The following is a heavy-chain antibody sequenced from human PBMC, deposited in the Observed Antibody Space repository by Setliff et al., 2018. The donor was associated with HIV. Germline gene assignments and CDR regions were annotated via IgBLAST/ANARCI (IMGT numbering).Heavy chain of an antibody. V-gene: IGHV3-43*01. CDR3: HSGYDTEEQSYFDY. Sequence: GGSLRLSCAASGFTFDDYTMHWARQAPGQGLEWISLISWNGGSKDYAESVKGRFTISRDNAKNALCLQMNSLRAEDTGVYYCHSGYDTEEQSYFDYWGQGTQVTV. CDR2: ISWNGGSK. J-gene: IGHJ4*02. D-gene: IGHD5-12*01. CDR1: GFTFDDYT.